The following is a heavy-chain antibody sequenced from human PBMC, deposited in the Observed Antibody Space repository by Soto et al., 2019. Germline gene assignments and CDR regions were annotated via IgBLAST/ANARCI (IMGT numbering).Heavy chain of an antibody. CDR2: INGDGNST. J-gene: IGHJ4*02. CDR1: GFTFSSYW. Sequence: EVQLVESGGGLVQPGGSLRLSCAASGFTFSSYWMHWVRQGPGKGLVWVSRINGDGNSTNYADSVKGRFTISRDNAKNTLYLQMNSLSTEDTAVYYCARDKFRTDNALPGIADWGQGTLVTVSS. CDR3: ARDKFRTDNALPGIAD. V-gene: IGHV3-74*01. D-gene: IGHD2-21*01.